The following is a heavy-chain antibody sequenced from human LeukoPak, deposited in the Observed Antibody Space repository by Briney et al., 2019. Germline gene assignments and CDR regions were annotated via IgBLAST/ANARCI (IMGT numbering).Heavy chain of an antibody. D-gene: IGHD6-19*01. CDR1: GFTFSSYA. CDR2: ISASDGTT. CDR3: ARGYRSGWFDY. Sequence: GSLRLSCAASGFTFSSYAMSWVRQAPGKGLDWVSAISASDGTTNYADSVKGRFTISRDNSKNTLYLQMNSLRVEDTAIYYCARGYRSGWFDYWGQGTQVTVSS. J-gene: IGHJ5*01. V-gene: IGHV3-23*01.